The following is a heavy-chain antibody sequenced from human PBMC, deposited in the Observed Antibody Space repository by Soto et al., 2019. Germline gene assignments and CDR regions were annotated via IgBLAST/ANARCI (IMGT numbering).Heavy chain of an antibody. CDR3: AMGIVPGRGYCSGGSCSL. J-gene: IGHJ4*02. CDR1: GGSISSYY. CDR2: IYYSGST. D-gene: IGHD2-15*01. Sequence: SETLSLTCTVSGGSISSYYWSWIRQPPGKGLEWIGYIYYSGSTNYNPSLKSRVTISVDTSKNQFSLKLSSVTAADTAVYYCAMGIVPGRGYCSGGSCSLWGQGTMVTVYS. V-gene: IGHV4-59*01.